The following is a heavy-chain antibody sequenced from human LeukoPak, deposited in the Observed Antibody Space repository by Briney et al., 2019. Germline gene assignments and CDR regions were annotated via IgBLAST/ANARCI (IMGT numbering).Heavy chain of an antibody. D-gene: IGHD6-19*01. V-gene: IGHV3-53*01. CDR1: GFTFSSNY. J-gene: IGHJ4*02. CDR3: ARDSLGYSSGWYLDY. Sequence: PGGSLRLSCAASGFTFSSNYMSWVRQATGKGLEWVSVIYSGGSTYYADSVKGRFTISRDNSKNTLYLQMNSLRAEDTAVYYCARDSLGYSSGWYLDYWGQGTLVTVSS. CDR2: IYSGGST.